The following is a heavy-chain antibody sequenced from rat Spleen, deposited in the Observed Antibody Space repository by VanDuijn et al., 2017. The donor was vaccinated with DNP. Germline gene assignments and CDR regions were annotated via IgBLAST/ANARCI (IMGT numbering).Heavy chain of an antibody. V-gene: IGHV5-7*01. CDR1: GFTFSDYN. D-gene: IGHD4-3*01. CDR3: VRWNSGHFDY. J-gene: IGHJ2*01. CDR2: ISDDGSSI. Sequence: EVRLVESGGDLVRPGRSVKIACAASGFTFSDYNMAWVRQAPKRGLEWVATISDDGSSIYYRDSVKGRFTISRDNAKSTLYLQMDSLRSEDMATYYCVRWNSGHFDYWGQGVMVTVSS.